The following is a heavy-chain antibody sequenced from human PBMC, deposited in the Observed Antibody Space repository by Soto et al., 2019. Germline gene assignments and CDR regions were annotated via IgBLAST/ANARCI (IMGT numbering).Heavy chain of an antibody. CDR3: ARVKGGTTGRAFHS. Sequence: HVHLQESGPGLVKPSQTLSLTCTVSGDSISSGGYYWSGVRQHPGKGLEWIGYIYDTGGADYCASLRRRVLISLHRSEDQFSLRLSSVTAADTSVYYCARVKGGTTGRAFHSWGQRTLVTVSS. CDR2: IYDTGGA. CDR1: GDSISSGGYY. D-gene: IGHD1-7*01. V-gene: IGHV4-31*03. J-gene: IGHJ4*02.